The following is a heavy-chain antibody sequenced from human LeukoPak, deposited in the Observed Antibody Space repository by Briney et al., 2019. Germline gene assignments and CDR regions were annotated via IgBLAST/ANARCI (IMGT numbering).Heavy chain of an antibody. D-gene: IGHD2-2*02. CDR3: ARGNTSHCYTRGFDCYYYGMDV. CDR2: IIPIFGIA. CDR1: GGTFSSYA. J-gene: IGHJ6*02. V-gene: IGHV1-69*04. Sequence: GASVKVSCKASGGTFSSYAVSWVRQAPGQGLEWMGRIIPIFGIANYAQKFQVRVTITADKSTSTAYMELSSLRSEDTAVYYCARGNTSHCYTRGFDCYYYGMDVWGQGATVTVSS.